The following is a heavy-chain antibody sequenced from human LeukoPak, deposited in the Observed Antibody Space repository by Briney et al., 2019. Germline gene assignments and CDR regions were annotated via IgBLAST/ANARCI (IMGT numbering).Heavy chain of an antibody. Sequence: GGSLRLSRAASGFTFSNYGIHWVRQAPGKGLEWVAFIQSDGSHTYYADSLRGRFTISRDNSKNTLYLQMNSLRAEDTAVYFCARDSPGYGGDDFDYWGQGTPVTVSS. CDR2: IQSDGSHT. J-gene: IGHJ4*02. V-gene: IGHV3-30*02. CDR3: ARDSPGYGGDDFDY. CDR1: GFTFSNYG. D-gene: IGHD4-23*01.